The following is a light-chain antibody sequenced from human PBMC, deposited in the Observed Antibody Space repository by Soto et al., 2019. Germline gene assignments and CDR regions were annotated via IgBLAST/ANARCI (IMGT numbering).Light chain of an antibody. J-gene: IGLJ1*01. CDR2: DVR. Sequence: QSVLTQPASVSWSPGQSIPISCTGNSSDVGYYNYVSWYQQHPGKAPKLMIYDVRNRPSGVSNRFSGSKSGNTASLTISGLQAEDEADYYCSSYTSSSTYVFGTGTKVTVL. V-gene: IGLV2-14*03. CDR1: SSDVGYYNY. CDR3: SSYTSSSTYV.